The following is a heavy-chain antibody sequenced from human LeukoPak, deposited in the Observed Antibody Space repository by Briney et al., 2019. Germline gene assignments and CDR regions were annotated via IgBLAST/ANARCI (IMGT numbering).Heavy chain of an antibody. V-gene: IGHV4-39*07. CDR2: ISYSGST. D-gene: IGHD3-22*01. CDR1: GDSISSSRHS. Sequence: SETLSLTCTVSGDSISSSRHSWGWIRQPPGKGLEWIGSISYSGSTNYNPSLKSRVTISVDTSKNRFSLKLSSVTAADTAVYYCAGEYSNYYDSTSLGGNWFDPWGQGTLVTVSS. J-gene: IGHJ5*02. CDR3: AGEYSNYYDSTSLGGNWFDP.